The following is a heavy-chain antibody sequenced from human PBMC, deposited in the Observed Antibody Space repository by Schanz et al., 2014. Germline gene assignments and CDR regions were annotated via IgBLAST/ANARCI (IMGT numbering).Heavy chain of an antibody. CDR1: GGTFSSST. V-gene: IGHV1-69*08. Sequence: QVQLVQSGAEVKKPGSSVKVSCKASGGTFSSSTLTWVRQAPGQGLEWMGRIIPILDKTNYAQKFQGRVKMTAAKSTSTVYMEVSGLRSEDTAVYYCAKVDRTRYYAMDVWGQGTTVTVSS. D-gene: IGHD3-9*01. CDR2: IIPILDKT. CDR3: AKVDRTRYYAMDV. J-gene: IGHJ6*02.